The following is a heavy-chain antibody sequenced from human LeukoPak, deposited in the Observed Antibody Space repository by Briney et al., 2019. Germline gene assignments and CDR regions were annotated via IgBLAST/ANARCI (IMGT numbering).Heavy chain of an antibody. CDR3: AGTAALFDY. CDR2: ISYDGSNK. J-gene: IGHJ4*02. Sequence: GGCLRLSCAASGFTLSSHGMHWVRQAPGKGLEWVAVISYDGSNKYYADSVKGRFTISRDNSKNTLYLQMNSLRAEDTAVYYCAGTAALFDYWGQGTLVTVSS. CDR1: GFTLSSHG. D-gene: IGHD6-13*01. V-gene: IGHV3-30*03.